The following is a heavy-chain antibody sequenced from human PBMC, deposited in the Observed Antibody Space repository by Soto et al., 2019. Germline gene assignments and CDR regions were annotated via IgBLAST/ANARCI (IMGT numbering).Heavy chain of an antibody. CDR2: IYHSGST. Sequence: SETLSLTCAVSGGSISSGGYSWSWIRQPPGKGLEWIGYIYHSGSTYYNPSLKSRVTISVDRSKNQFSLKLSSVTAADTAVYYCARYGDYLWFDPWGQGTLVTVS. CDR1: GGSISSGGYS. V-gene: IGHV4-30-2*01. D-gene: IGHD4-17*01. CDR3: ARYGDYLWFDP. J-gene: IGHJ5*02.